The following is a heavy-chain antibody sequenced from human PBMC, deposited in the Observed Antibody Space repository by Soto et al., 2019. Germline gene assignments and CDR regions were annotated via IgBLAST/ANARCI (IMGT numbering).Heavy chain of an antibody. CDR2: IYWDDDK. Sequence: QITLKESGPTLVKPPQTLTLTCTFSVFSLSTSGVGVCWIRQPPGKALEWLALIYWDDDKRYSPSLKSRLTITQDTSKNQVVLTMSNMDPVDTATYYCAHNVAVDGREAFDIWGQGTTVTVSS. D-gene: IGHD6-19*01. V-gene: IGHV2-5*02. CDR1: VFSLSTSGVG. J-gene: IGHJ3*02. CDR3: AHNVAVDGREAFDI.